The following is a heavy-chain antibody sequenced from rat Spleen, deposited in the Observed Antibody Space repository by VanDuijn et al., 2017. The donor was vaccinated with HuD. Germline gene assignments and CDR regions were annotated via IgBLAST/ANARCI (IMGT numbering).Heavy chain of an antibody. CDR2: IWAGGST. CDR3: TRDTMMVIIGDY. CDR1: GFSLTSNG. Sequence: QVQLKESGPGLVQPSQTLSLTCTVSGFSLTSNGVGWIRQPLGKGLVWMGTIWAGGSTNYNSAVQSRLSISRDTSKNQVFLKMNSLQTDDTGTYYCTRDTMMVIIGDYWGQGVMVTVSS. V-gene: IGHV2-72*01. D-gene: IGHD1-12*03. J-gene: IGHJ2*01.